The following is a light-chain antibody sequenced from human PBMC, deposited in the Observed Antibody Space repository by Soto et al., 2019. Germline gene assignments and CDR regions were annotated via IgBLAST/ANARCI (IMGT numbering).Light chain of an antibody. J-gene: IGLJ1*01. CDR1: SSDVGGHYH. CDR2: EVT. V-gene: IGLV2-8*01. CDR3: SSYVGRYVID. Sequence: QSVLTQPPSASGSPGQSVTISCTGASSDVGGHYHVSWYQQHPGKAPKLMIYEVTERPSGVPDRFSGSKSGNTASLTVSGLQAEDVSDYYCSSYVGRYVIDLGSGTKVTGL.